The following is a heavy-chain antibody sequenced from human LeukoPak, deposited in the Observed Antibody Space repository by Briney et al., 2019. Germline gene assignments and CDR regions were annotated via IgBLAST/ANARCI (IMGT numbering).Heavy chain of an antibody. CDR3: ARSSTIIDY. Sequence: PSETLSLTCTVSGYSISSGYYWGWIRQPPGKGLEWIGSIYHSGSTYYNPSLKSRVTISIDTSKNQFSLELSSVTAADTAMYYCARSSTIIDYWGQGALVTVSS. J-gene: IGHJ4*02. D-gene: IGHD3-9*01. CDR2: IYHSGST. V-gene: IGHV4-38-2*02. CDR1: GYSISSGYY.